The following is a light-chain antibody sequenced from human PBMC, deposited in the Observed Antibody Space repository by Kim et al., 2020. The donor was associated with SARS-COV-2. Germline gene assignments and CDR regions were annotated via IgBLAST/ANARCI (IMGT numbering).Light chain of an antibody. J-gene: IGLJ2*01. Sequence: ALGQTVTSTGQGAILRDHYASWYKQRPGEAPVLVIYGENVRPSGIQDRFSGSTSRSTASLTITGAQAEDEAVYFCNSRDSSINHLVFGGGTELTVL. V-gene: IGLV3-19*01. CDR1: ILRDHY. CDR2: GEN. CDR3: NSRDSSINHLV.